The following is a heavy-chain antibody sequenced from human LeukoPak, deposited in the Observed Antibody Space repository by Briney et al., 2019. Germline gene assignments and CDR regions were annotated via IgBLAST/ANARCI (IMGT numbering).Heavy chain of an antibody. J-gene: IGHJ4*02. CDR2: ISSSSSYI. CDR3: ARQNVVGATDY. CDR1: GFTFSSYA. V-gene: IGHV3-21*01. Sequence: KPGGSLRLSCAASGFTFSSYAMSWVRQAPGKGLEWVSSISSSSSYIYYADSVKGRFTIPRDNAKNSLYLQMNSLRAEDTAVYYCARQNVVGATDYWGQGTLVTVSS. D-gene: IGHD1-26*01.